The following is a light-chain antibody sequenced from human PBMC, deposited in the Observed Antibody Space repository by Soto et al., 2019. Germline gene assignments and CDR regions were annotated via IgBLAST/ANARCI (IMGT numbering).Light chain of an antibody. CDR3: QQYSSSPPDT. CDR1: QSVSSSY. Sequence: EIVLTQSPGTLSLSPGERATLSCRASQSVSSSYLAWYQQKPGQPPTLLIYGASTRATGIPDRFSGSGSGTDFTLTISRLEPEDFAVYYCQQYSSSPPDTFGQGTKLEIK. CDR2: GAS. V-gene: IGKV3-20*01. J-gene: IGKJ2*01.